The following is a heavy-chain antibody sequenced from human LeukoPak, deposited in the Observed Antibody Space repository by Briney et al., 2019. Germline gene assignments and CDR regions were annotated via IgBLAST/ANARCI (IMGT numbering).Heavy chain of an antibody. CDR1: GYTFTSYD. CDR2: MSPNSGNT. J-gene: IGHJ4*02. V-gene: IGHV1-8*01. D-gene: IGHD7-27*01. Sequence: ASVNVSFTASGYTFTSYDINWVRQATGQGLEWMGWMSPNSGNTGYAQKFQGRVTMTRNTAISTAYMELSSLRSEDTAVYYCVRTPPNWGADYWGQGTLVTVSS. CDR3: VRTPPNWGADY.